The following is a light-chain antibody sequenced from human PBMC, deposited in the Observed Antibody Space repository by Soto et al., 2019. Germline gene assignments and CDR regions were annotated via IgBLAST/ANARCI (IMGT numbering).Light chain of an antibody. CDR3: LQRSNWPFT. V-gene: IGKV3-11*01. CDR1: QSVSRY. J-gene: IGKJ4*01. CDR2: DAS. Sequence: EIVLPQSPATLSLFPGERATLSCRASQSVSRYLAWYQQKPGQAPRLLIYDASNRATGIPARFSGSGSGTDFTLTISSLEPEDFGVYYCLQRSNWPFTFGGGTKLEIK.